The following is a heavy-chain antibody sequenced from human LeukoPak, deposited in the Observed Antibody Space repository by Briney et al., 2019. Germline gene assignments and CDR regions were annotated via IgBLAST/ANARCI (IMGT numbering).Heavy chain of an antibody. Sequence: SETLSLTCTVSGGSISSHYWSWIRQPPGKGLEWIGYIYYSGSTNYNPSLKSRVTISVDMSKNQFSLKLSSVTAADTAVYYCARAGYSYGYFDYWGQGTLVTVSS. CDR1: GGSISSHY. CDR3: ARAGYSYGYFDY. V-gene: IGHV4-59*11. D-gene: IGHD5-18*01. J-gene: IGHJ4*02. CDR2: IYYSGST.